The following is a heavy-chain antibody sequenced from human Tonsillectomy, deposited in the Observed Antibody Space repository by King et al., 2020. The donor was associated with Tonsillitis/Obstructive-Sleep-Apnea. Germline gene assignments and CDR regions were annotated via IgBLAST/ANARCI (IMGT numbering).Heavy chain of an antibody. CDR3: AKGSTIFGVIYAGASDI. CDR1: GFTFDDYA. D-gene: IGHD3-3*01. CDR2: ISWNSGSI. V-gene: IGHV3-9*01. Sequence: VQLVESGGGLVQPGRSLRLSCAASGFTFDDYAMHWVRQAPGKGLEWVSGISWNSGSIGYADSVKGRFTISRDNAKNSLYLQMNSLRAEDTALYYCAKGSTIFGVIYAGASDIWGQGTMVTVSS. J-gene: IGHJ3*02.